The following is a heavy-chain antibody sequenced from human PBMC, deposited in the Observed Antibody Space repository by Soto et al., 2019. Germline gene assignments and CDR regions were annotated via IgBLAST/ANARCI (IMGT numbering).Heavy chain of an antibody. CDR2: INPNSGVA. CDR3: ARQGSGSEYPQYVYYGMDV. J-gene: IGHJ6*02. D-gene: IGHD5-12*01. V-gene: IGHV1-2*02. CDR1: GYTFTAYY. Sequence: VELVQSGAEVEKPGAAVRISCKTSGYTFTAYYIHWVRQAPGQGLEWMGWINPNSGVANYAQNFQGRVTMTRDTSISTVYMELTKMRSEDTTIYYCARQGSGSEYPQYVYYGMDVWGQGTTAAASS.